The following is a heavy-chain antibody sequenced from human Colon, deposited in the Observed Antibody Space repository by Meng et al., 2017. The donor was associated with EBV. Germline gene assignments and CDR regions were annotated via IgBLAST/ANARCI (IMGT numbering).Heavy chain of an antibody. V-gene: IGHV4-30-4*01. CDR3: ASFDHIPRRNYFDY. CDR1: GGSMSSGNYY. Sequence: QVQPEESGPGLVEHSQTLSTTCTVSGGSMSSGNYYWSWIRQPPGKGLEWIGYIHHSGSAYYNPSLKSRVSISVDTSKNQFSLNLNSMTAADTAVYYCASFDHIPRRNYFDYWGQETLVTVSS. J-gene: IGHJ4*02. CDR2: IHHSGSA. D-gene: IGHD2-21*01.